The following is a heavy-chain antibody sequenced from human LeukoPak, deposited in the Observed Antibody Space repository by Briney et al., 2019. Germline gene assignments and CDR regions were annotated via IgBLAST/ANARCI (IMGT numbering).Heavy chain of an antibody. CDR3: AKDDSSSWLYNWFDP. Sequence: ASVKVSCKASGYTFTGYYMHWVRQAPGQGLEWMGSINPNSGGTNYAQKFQGRVTMTRDTSISTAYMELSRLRSDDTAVYYCAKDDSSSWLYNWFDPWGQGTLVTVSS. J-gene: IGHJ5*02. CDR2: INPNSGGT. V-gene: IGHV1-2*02. CDR1: GYTFTGYY. D-gene: IGHD6-13*01.